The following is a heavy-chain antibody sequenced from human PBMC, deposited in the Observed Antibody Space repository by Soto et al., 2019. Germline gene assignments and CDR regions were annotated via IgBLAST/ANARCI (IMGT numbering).Heavy chain of an antibody. Sequence: PGWSLRLSCAASGFTFSSYAMSLVRQAPGKGLEWVSSISGSGGSTYYADSVKGRFTISRDNSKNTLYLQMNSLRAEDTAVYYCAKLEQWLRRIHQCYFEYWGQGILVTGS. J-gene: IGHJ4*02. D-gene: IGHD6-19*01. CDR2: ISGSGGST. V-gene: IGHV3-23*01. CDR3: AKLEQWLRRIHQCYFEY. CDR1: GFTFSSYA.